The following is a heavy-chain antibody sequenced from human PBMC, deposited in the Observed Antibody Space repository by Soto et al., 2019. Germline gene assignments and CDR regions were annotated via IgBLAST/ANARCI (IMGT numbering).Heavy chain of an antibody. V-gene: IGHV3-74*01. CDR3: ARDISSCSSARCYSFYYGMDL. CDR2: INSDGSRT. Sequence: PGGSLRLSCTASGFNFSRFWTHWVRQVPGRGLVWVSHINSDGSRTSYADSVKGRFTISRDNAKNTLYLQMNSLRAEDTAVYYCARDISSCSSARCYSFYYGMDLWGQGTTVTVSS. CDR1: GFNFSRFW. J-gene: IGHJ6*02. D-gene: IGHD2-2*01.